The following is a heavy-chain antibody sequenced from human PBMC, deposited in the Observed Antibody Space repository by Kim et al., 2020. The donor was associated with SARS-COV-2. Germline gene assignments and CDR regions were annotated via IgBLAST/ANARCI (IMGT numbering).Heavy chain of an antibody. V-gene: IGHV4-34*01. CDR1: GGSFSGYY. Sequence: SETLSLTCAVYGGSFSGYYWSWIRQPPGKGLEWIGEINHSGSTNYNPSLKSRVTISVDTSKNQFSLKLSSVTAADTAVYYCASRRGDIGAVNYWGQGTLVTVSS. CDR3: ASRRGDIGAVNY. D-gene: IGHD2-21*01. J-gene: IGHJ4*02. CDR2: INHSGST.